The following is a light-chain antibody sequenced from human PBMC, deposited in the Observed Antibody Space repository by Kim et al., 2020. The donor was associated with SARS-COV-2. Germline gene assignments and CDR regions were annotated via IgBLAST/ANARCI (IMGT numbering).Light chain of an antibody. J-gene: IGKJ4*01. V-gene: IGKV1-39*01. CDR3: QQSYSTPRT. CDR2: AAS. Sequence: ASVGDRVTITCRASQSISSYLNWYQQKPGKAPKLLIYAASSLQSGVPSRFSGSGSGTDFTLTISSLQPEDFATYYCQQSYSTPRTFGGGTKVDIK. CDR1: QSISSY.